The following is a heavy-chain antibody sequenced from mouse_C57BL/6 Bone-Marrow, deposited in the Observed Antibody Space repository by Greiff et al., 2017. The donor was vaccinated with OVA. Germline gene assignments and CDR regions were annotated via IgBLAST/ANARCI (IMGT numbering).Heavy chain of an antibody. CDR3: TSIYYGNSWFAY. J-gene: IGHJ3*01. V-gene: IGHV14-4*01. CDR1: GFNIKDDY. Sequence: VQLQQSGAELVRPGASVKLSCTASGFNIKDDYMHWVKQRPEQGLEWIGWIDPENGDTEYASKFQGKATITADTSSNTAYLQLSSLTSEDTAVYYCTSIYYGNSWFAYGGQGTLVTVSA. D-gene: IGHD2-1*01. CDR2: IDPENGDT.